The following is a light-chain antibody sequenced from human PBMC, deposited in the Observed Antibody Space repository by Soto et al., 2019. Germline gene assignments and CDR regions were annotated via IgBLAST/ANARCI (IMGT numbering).Light chain of an antibody. CDR3: QQYGSSPIT. Sequence: EIVLTQSPGTLSVSQRDRATLSCRASQTMRSSHLAWYQQKPGQAPRLLIYGASSRATGIPDRFSGSGSGTDFTLTISRLEPEDFAVYYCQQYGSSPITFGQGTRLEIK. CDR1: QTMRSSH. J-gene: IGKJ5*01. CDR2: GAS. V-gene: IGKV3-20*01.